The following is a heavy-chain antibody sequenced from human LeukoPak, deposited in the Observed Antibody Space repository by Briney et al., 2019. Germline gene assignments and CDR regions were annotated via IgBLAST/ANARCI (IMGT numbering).Heavy chain of an antibody. CDR3: ARDHVYGGADY. V-gene: IGHV3-21*04. Sequence: GGSLRLSCAASGFDFSTYYLNWVRQAPGKGLEWVSSISSSSSNIFYSDLVKGRFTISRDNSKSSLFLQMNSLRTEDTALYYCARDHVYGGADYWGQGTLVTVSS. CDR1: GFDFSTYY. CDR2: ISSSSSNI. J-gene: IGHJ4*02. D-gene: IGHD5/OR15-5a*01.